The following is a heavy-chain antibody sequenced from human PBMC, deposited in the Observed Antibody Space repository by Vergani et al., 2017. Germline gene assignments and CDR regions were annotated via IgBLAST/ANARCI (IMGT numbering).Heavy chain of an antibody. J-gene: IGHJ6*01. D-gene: IGHD1-1*01. CDR3: AKGFCCTGNSYGWNHLEV. CDR1: GFTFSSND. CDR2: IGVDGDR. Sequence: VQLVESGGGLVKPGGSLRLSCTVSGFTFSSNDFHWVRQTAGKGLEWVSSIGVDGDRYYSDSVKSRFTISRDNGQSFLYLDMDNLRVEDTAVDFCAKGFCCTGNSYGWNHLEVWGEGTSVTVSS. V-gene: IGHV3-13*01.